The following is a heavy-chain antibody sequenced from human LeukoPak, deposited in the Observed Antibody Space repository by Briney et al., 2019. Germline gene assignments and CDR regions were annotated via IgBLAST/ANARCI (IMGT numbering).Heavy chain of an antibody. CDR2: INHSGST. CDR3: ASDPNYYDSSGFDY. J-gene: IGHJ4*02. CDR1: GGSFSGYY. V-gene: IGHV4-34*01. D-gene: IGHD3-22*01. Sequence: PSETLSLTCAVYGGSFSGYYWSWIRQPPGKGLEWIGEINHSGSTNYNPSLKSRVTISVDTSKNQFSLKLSSVTAADTAVYYCASDPNYYDSSGFDYWGQGTLVTVSS.